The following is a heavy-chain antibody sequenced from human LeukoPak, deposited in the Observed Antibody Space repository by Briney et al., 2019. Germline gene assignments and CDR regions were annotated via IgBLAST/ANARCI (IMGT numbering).Heavy chain of an antibody. Sequence: GGSLRLSCIASGFSFRDYWMSWVRQAPGKGLEWVSSISSSSSYIYYADSVKGRFTISRDNAKNSLYLQMNSLRAEDTAVYYCARDRVALDGMDVWGQGTTVTVSS. J-gene: IGHJ6*02. V-gene: IGHV3-21*01. CDR2: ISSSSSYI. CDR1: GFSFRDYW. CDR3: ARDRVALDGMDV. D-gene: IGHD5-12*01.